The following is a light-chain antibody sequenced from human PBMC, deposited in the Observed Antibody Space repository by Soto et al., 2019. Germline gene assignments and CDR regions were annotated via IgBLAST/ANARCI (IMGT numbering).Light chain of an antibody. Sequence: ETALTESPGTLSLPRGERATVSCRASQSVGGRSLAWYHQRPGQAPRLLIYDTSKRATGSPDRFSGSGSGTDFTLTISRLEPEDFAVHYCQQYQNSPRTFGQGTKVDIK. J-gene: IGKJ1*01. CDR1: QSVGGRS. CDR2: DTS. V-gene: IGKV3-20*01. CDR3: QQYQNSPRT.